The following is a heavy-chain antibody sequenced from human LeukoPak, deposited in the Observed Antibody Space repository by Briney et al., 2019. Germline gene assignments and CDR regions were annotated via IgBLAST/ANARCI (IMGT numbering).Heavy chain of an antibody. V-gene: IGHV3-21*01. J-gene: IGHJ4*02. CDR1: GFTFSSYS. CDR3: ARDRYYDGPGFDY. CDR2: ISSSSSYI. Sequence: GGSLRLSCAASGFTFSSYSMNRVRQAPGKGLEWVSSISSSSSYIYYADSVKGRFTISRDNAKNSLYLQMNSLRAEDTAVYYCARDRYYDGPGFDYWGQGTLVTVSS. D-gene: IGHD3-22*01.